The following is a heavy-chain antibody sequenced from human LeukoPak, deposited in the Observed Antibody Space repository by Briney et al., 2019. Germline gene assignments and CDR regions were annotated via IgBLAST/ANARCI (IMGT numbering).Heavy chain of an antibody. CDR1: GGSFSGYY. Sequence: PSETLSLTCAVYGGSFSGYYWSWIRQPPGKGLEWIGEINHSGSTNYNPSLKSRVTISVDTSKNQFSLKLSSVTAADTAVYYCARAAPTVTTGYYYYYMDVWGKGTTVTVSS. J-gene: IGHJ6*03. V-gene: IGHV4-34*01. CDR2: INHSGST. D-gene: IGHD4-17*01. CDR3: ARAAPTVTTGYYYYYMDV.